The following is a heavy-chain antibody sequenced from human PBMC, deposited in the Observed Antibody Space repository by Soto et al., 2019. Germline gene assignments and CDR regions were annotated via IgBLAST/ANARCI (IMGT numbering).Heavy chain of an antibody. V-gene: IGHV3-23*01. CDR3: AKDRLRVGVDALDI. Sequence: EVQLLESGGGLLQPGGSLRLSCAASGFTFSSYAMSWVRPAPGPGLEWVSAIRGSGGSTYYAASVKGRFTISRDNAKNTLYRQMNSLRAEDTAVYYCAKDRLRVGVDALDIWGQGTMGTVSS. CDR2: IRGSGGST. J-gene: IGHJ3*02. CDR1: GFTFSSYA. D-gene: IGHD2-8*01.